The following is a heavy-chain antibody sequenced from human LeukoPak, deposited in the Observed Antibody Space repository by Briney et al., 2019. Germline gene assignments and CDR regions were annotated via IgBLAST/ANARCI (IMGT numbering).Heavy chain of an antibody. CDR2: INPSGGST. D-gene: IGHD1-1*01. V-gene: IGHV1-46*01. CDR3: AKGRRVDADDHFDY. CDR1: GYTFTSYY. Sequence: GASVKVSCKASGYTFTSYYIHWVRQAPGQGLESMGIINPSGGSTSYAQKFQGRVTMTTDSSTSTAYMELRTLISDDTAVYYCAKGRRVDADDHFDYWGQGTLVTVSS. J-gene: IGHJ4*02.